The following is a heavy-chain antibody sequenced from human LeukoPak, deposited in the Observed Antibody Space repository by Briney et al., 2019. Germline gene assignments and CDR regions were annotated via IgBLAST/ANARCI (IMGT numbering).Heavy chain of an antibody. J-gene: IGHJ4*02. CDR1: GGSFSGYY. CDR3: ARGGKYPDY. V-gene: IGHV4-34*01. CDR2: INHSGST. Sequence: LSETLSLTCAVYGGSFSGYYWSWIRQPPGKGLEWIGEINHSGSTNYNPSLKSRVTISVDTSKNQFSLKLSSVTAADTAVYYCARGGKYPDYWGQGTLVTVSS. D-gene: IGHD3-10*01.